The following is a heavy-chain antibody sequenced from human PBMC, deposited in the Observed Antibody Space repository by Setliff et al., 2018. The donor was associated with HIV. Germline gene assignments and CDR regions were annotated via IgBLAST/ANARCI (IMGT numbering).Heavy chain of an antibody. CDR2: IHHTGGT. CDR3: APGEGVASTYYHD. CDR1: DDSVSTFY. V-gene: IGHV4-59*02. D-gene: IGHD3-3*01. Sequence: SETLSLTCTVSDDSVSTFYWNWIRQPPGKGLEWIGFIHHTGGTVSNPSLKSRVTILMDLSRNQLPLHLASVTTADTAVYFCAPGEGVASTYYHDWGQGTQVTVSS. J-gene: IGHJ4*01.